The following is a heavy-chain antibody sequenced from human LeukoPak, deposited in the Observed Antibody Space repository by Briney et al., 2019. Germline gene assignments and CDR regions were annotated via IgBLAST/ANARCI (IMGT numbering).Heavy chain of an antibody. CDR1: GFTFSSYA. CDR2: ISGSGGST. J-gene: IGHJ6*02. Sequence: PGGSLRLSCAASGFTFSSYAMSWVRQAPGRGLEWVSAISGSGGSTYCADSVKGRFTISRDNSKNTLYLQMNSLRAEDTAVYYCAKHAHHYYYYGMDVWGQGTTVTVSS. V-gene: IGHV3-23*01. CDR3: AKHAHHYYYYGMDV.